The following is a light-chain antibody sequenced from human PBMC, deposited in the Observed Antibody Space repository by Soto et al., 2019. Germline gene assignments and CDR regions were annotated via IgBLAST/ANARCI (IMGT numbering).Light chain of an antibody. CDR1: SGHSSYI. J-gene: IGLJ3*02. CDR3: ETWDSNTRV. V-gene: IGLV4-60*03. Sequence: QSVLTQSSSASASLGSSVKLTCTLSSGHSSYIISWHQQQPGKAPRYLMKLEGSGSYNKGSGVPDRFSGSSSGADRYLTISNHQSEDEAEYYCETWDSNTRVFGGGTTLTVL. CDR2: LEGSGSY.